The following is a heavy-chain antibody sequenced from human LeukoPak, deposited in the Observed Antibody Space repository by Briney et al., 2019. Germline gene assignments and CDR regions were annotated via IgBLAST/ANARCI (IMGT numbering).Heavy chain of an antibody. CDR2: ILYDGSNK. Sequence: GRSLRLSCAASGFTFSSYGMHWVRQAPGKGLEWVAVILYDGSNKYYADSVKGRFTISRDNSKNTLYLQMNSLRAEDTAVYYCAKDIYCGGDCYIRAGDSWGQGTLVTVSS. J-gene: IGHJ4*02. V-gene: IGHV3-30*18. CDR3: AKDIYCGGDCYIRAGDS. D-gene: IGHD2-21*02. CDR1: GFTFSSYG.